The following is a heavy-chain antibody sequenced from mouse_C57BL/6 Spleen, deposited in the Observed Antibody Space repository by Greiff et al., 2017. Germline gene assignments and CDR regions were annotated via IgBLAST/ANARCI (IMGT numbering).Heavy chain of an antibody. D-gene: IGHD1-1*02. J-gene: IGHJ3*01. V-gene: IGHV1-50*01. CDR2: IDPSDSST. CDR1: GYTFTSYW. CDR3: ARAKGYGTWFAY. Sequence: QVQLQQPGAELVKPGASVKLSCKASGYTFTSYWMQWVKQRPGQGLEWIGEIDPSDSSTNYTQKFKGKATLTVYPSSSTAYMQLSSLTSEDSAVYYSARAKGYGTWFAYWGQGTLVTVSA.